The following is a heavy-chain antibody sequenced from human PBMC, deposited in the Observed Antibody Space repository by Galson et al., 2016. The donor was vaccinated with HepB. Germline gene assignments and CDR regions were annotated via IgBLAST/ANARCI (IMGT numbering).Heavy chain of an antibody. CDR2: IYPGNSDT. V-gene: IGHV5-51*01. J-gene: IGHJ4*02. D-gene: IGHD1-26*01. CDR3: ARHSSGAYPAYFDY. CDR1: GYGFNSYW. Sequence: QSGAEVKKPGESLKISCKGSGYGFNSYWIGWVRQMPGKGLEWMGIIYPGNSDTRYSPSFQGQVTISADKSNGTAYLKWSSLRASDSGTYYCARHSSGAYPAYFDYWGQGTLVTVSS.